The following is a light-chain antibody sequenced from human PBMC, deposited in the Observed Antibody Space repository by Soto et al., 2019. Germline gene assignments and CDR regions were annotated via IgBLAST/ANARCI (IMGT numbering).Light chain of an antibody. CDR3: CSYTSSNTEV. CDR2: DVN. CDR1: TSDVGGYDY. Sequence: QSVLTQPASVSGSPGQSIAISCTGTTSDVGGYDYVSWYQQHPGKAPKLLIYDVNNRPSGVSDRFSGSKSGNTASLTISGLQAEDEADYYCCSYTSSNTEVFGGGTKLTVL. V-gene: IGLV2-14*01. J-gene: IGLJ2*01.